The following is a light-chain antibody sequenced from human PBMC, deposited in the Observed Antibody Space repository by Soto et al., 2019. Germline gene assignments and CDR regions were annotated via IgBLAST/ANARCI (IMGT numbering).Light chain of an antibody. CDR1: ERISHS. CDR2: XAS. V-gene: IGKV3-11*01. Sequence: DIVLTQSPATLSLSPGNRVNLSCRASERISHSLAWYQQKPGQAPRIPIYXASFRATGIPERFSGSGSGTDFTLSISSLEPEDFAVYYCQLSQQRSSWPPIAFGQGTRLEIK. J-gene: IGKJ5*01. CDR3: QLSQQRSSWPPIA.